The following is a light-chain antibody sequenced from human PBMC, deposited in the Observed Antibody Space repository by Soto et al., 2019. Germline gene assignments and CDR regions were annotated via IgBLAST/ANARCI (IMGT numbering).Light chain of an antibody. Sequence: QSALTQPASVSWSPGQSITISCTGTSSDVGGYNHVSWYQQHPGKAPKLMIYEVSNRPSGVSNRFSGSKSGNTASLTISGLQAEDEADYYCSSYTSSSTLVVFGTGTKVTVL. CDR1: SSDVGGYNH. CDR2: EVS. V-gene: IGLV2-14*01. CDR3: SSYTSSSTLVV. J-gene: IGLJ1*01.